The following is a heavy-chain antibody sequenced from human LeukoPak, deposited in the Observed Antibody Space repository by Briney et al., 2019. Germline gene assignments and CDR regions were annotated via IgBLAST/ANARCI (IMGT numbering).Heavy chain of an antibody. V-gene: IGHV4-34*01. D-gene: IGHD3-22*01. CDR3: AIPRDYYDSSGYYRRRYYFDY. CDR2: INHSGST. Sequence: SETLSLTCAVYVGSFSGYYWSWTPQPRGKGVEWIGEINHSGSTNYNQALKSRVTISVDTSKNQFSLKLSSVTAADTAVYYCAIPRDYYDSSGYYRRRYYFDYWGQGTLVTVSS. CDR1: VGSFSGYY. J-gene: IGHJ4*02.